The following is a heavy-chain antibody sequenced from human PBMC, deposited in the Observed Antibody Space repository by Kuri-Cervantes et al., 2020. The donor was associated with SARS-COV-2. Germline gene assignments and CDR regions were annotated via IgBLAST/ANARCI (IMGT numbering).Heavy chain of an antibody. CDR2: ISGSGGST. CDR3: AKTEQMGGAFDI. V-gene: IGHV3-23*01. J-gene: IGHJ3*02. Sequence: GGSLRLSCAASGFTVSSNYMSWVRQAPGKGLEWVSAISGSGGSTYYADSVKGRFTISRDNSKNTLYLQMNSLRAEDTAVYYCAKTEQMGGAFDIWGQGTMVTVSS. CDR1: GFTVSSNY. D-gene: IGHD6-13*01.